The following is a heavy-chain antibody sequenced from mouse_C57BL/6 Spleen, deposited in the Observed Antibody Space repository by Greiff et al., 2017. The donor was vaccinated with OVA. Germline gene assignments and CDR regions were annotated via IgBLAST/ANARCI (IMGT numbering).Heavy chain of an antibody. CDR1: GYTFTSYW. J-gene: IGHJ3*01. CDR3: ARRERTGAWFAY. D-gene: IGHD4-1*01. CDR2: IDPSDSYT. V-gene: IGHV1-69*01. Sequence: QVQLQQPGAELVMPGASVKLSCKASGYTFTSYWMHWVKQRPGQGLEWIGEIDPSDSYTNYNQKFKGKSTLTVDKSSSTAYMQLSSLTSEDAAVYYCARRERTGAWFAYWGQGTMVTVSA.